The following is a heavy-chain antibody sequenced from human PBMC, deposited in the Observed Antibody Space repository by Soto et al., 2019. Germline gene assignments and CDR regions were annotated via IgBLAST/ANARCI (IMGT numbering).Heavy chain of an antibody. CDR1: GYTFTSYG. J-gene: IGHJ4*02. CDR3: ARDRLGATGDY. CDR2: ISAYNANT. Sequence: QVQLVQSGAEVKNPGASVKVSCKASGYTFTSYGISWVRQAHGKGLEWRGWISAYNANTKYAQKLQGRVTMPTDTSTSTSYMELRSRRSDDTAGYFCARDRLGATGDYWGQGTLVTVSS. V-gene: IGHV1-18*01. D-gene: IGHD1-26*01.